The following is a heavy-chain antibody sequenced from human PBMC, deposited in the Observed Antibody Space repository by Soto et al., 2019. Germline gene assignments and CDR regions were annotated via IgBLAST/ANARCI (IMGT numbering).Heavy chain of an antibody. V-gene: IGHV3-15*07. CDR1: GFTFSNAW. CDR3: TTDSYSSIIVVRFDY. Sequence: PGGSLRLSCAASGFTFSNAWINWVRQAPGKGLEWVGRIKSKTDGGTPDYAAPVKGRFAISRDDSKNMVYLQMNSLKTEDPGIYYCTTDSYSSIIVVRFDYWGHGTLVTVSS. J-gene: IGHJ4*01. D-gene: IGHD3-22*01. CDR2: IKSKTDGGTP.